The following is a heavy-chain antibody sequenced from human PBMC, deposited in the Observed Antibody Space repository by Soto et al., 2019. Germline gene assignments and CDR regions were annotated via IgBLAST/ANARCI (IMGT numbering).Heavy chain of an antibody. D-gene: IGHD5-12*01. CDR2: IIPIFGTA. CDR1: GGTFSSYA. V-gene: IGHV1-69*12. CDR3: ARECNVEMATMAHFDY. J-gene: IGHJ4*02. Sequence: QVQLVQSGAEVKKPGSSVKVSCKASGGTFSSYAISWVRQAPGQGLEWMGGIIPIFGTANYAQKFHGRVTITADESTSTAYRELSSLRSEDTAVYYCARECNVEMATMAHFDYWGQGTLVTVSS.